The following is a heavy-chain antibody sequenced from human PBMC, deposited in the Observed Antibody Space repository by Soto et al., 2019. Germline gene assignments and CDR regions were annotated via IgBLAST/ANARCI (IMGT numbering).Heavy chain of an antibody. CDR3: ARGNYYDSSNWFDP. CDR2: IYYSGST. D-gene: IGHD3-22*01. V-gene: IGHV4-31*03. CDR1: GGSISSGGYY. Sequence: QVQLQESGPGLVKPSQTLSLTCTVSGGSISSGGYYWSWIRQHPGKGLEWIGYIYYSGSTYYNPSLKNRVTISVDTSKNQFSLKLSSVTAADTAVYYCARGNYYDSSNWFDPWGQGTLVTVSS. J-gene: IGHJ5*02.